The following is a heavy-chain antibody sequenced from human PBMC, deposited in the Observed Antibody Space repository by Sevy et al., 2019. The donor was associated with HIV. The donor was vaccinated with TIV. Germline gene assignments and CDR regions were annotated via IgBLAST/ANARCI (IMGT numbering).Heavy chain of an antibody. CDR3: AREVGGFNWRPYYFDS. D-gene: IGHD3-3*01. Sequence: GGSLRLSCAASGFTFTDYWMSWVRQTPGKVLEWVATIKQDESEKYYVDSVKGRFAISRDNGKNSVSLQMNGLRVEDTALYYCAREVGGFNWRPYYFDSWGQGTLVTVSS. J-gene: IGHJ4*02. V-gene: IGHV3-7*01. CDR1: GFTFTDYW. CDR2: IKQDESEK.